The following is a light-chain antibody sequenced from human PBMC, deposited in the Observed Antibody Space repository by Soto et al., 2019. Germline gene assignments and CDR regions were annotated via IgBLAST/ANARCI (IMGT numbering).Light chain of an antibody. CDR1: SGHSSYA. Sequence: QLVLTQSPSASASLGASVKLTCTLSSGHSSYAIAWHQQQPEKGPRYLMKLNSDGSHSKGDGIPDRFSGSSSGAERYLIISSLQSEDEADYYCQTWGNGIRVFGGGTKLTVL. CDR2: LNSDGSH. J-gene: IGLJ3*02. CDR3: QTWGNGIRV. V-gene: IGLV4-69*01.